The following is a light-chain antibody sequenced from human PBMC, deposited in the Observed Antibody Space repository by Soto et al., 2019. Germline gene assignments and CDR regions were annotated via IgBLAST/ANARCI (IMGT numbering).Light chain of an antibody. Sequence: QSALTQPASVSGSPGQSITISCTGTSSDVGGYNYVSWYQQHPGKAPKLMIYDVSNRPSGVSNRFSGSKSGNTASLTISGLQAEDEADYYCSSYKSSSTPYVFGNGT. V-gene: IGLV2-14*01. CDR1: SSDVGGYNY. CDR3: SSYKSSSTPYV. CDR2: DVS. J-gene: IGLJ1*01.